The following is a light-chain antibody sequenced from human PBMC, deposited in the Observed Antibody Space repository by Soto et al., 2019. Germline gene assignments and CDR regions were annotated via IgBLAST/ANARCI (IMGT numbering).Light chain of an antibody. Sequence: DIQMTQSPPTLPASVGDRVTITCLASVSISRLLAWYQQKPGKAPKLLIYAASSLQSGVPSRFSGSGSGTDFTLTISSLQPEDFATYYCQQSYSISWTFGQGTKVDIK. CDR2: AAS. CDR3: QQSYSISWT. CDR1: VSISRL. V-gene: IGKV1-39*01. J-gene: IGKJ1*01.